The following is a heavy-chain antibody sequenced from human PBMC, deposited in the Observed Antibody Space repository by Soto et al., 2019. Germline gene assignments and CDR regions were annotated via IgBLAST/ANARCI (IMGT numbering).Heavy chain of an antibody. CDR2: IYYSGST. CDR3: ASATEQLAEYYYYGMDV. CDR1: GGSISSSSYY. Sequence: NPSETLSLTCTVSGGSISSSSYYWGWIRQPPGKGLEWIGSIYYSGSTYYNPSLKSRVTISVDTSKNQFSLKLSSVTAADTAVYYCASATEQLAEYYYYGMDVWGQGTTVT. D-gene: IGHD6-6*01. J-gene: IGHJ6*02. V-gene: IGHV4-39*01.